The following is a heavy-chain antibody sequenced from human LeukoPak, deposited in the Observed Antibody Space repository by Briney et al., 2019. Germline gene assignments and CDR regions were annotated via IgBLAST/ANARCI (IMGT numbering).Heavy chain of an antibody. J-gene: IGHJ4*02. CDR3: ARGVYDSSASYSQPKYYFDY. CDR2: ISCDGGGT. CDR1: GFIFSSYA. V-gene: IGHV3-64*01. D-gene: IGHD3-22*01. Sequence: GGSLTLSCAASGFIFSSYAMYWVRQTPGKGLEYVSSISCDGGGTFYANSVKDRFTISRDNSKNTLYLQMGSLRAEDMAVYYCARGVYDSSASYSQPKYYFDYWGQGTLVTVSS.